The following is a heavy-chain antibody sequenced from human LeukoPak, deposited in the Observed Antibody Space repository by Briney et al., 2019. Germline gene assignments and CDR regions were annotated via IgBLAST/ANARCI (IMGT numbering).Heavy chain of an antibody. D-gene: IGHD1-26*01. Sequence: SVKVSCKASGGTFSSYAISWVRQAPGQGLEWMGGIIPIFGTANYAQKFQGRVTITADESTSTAYMELSSLRSEDTAVYYCAREWELRPYFDYWGQGTLITVSS. V-gene: IGHV1-69*13. J-gene: IGHJ4*02. CDR2: IIPIFGTA. CDR1: GGTFSSYA. CDR3: AREWELRPYFDY.